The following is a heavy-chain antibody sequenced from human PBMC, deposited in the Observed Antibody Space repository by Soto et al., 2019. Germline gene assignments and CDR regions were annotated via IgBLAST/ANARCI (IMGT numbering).Heavy chain of an antibody. V-gene: IGHV3-53*01. CDR3: ASCSLSSGLFDS. CDR2: IYSSGNA. J-gene: IGHJ4*02. CDR1: GFILSSNY. Sequence: GGSLRLSCAASGFILSSNYMSWVRQAPGKGPEWVSAIYSSGNAIYADFVKGRFTLSRDDAGNTLYLQMNSLTAEDTAVYYCASCSLSSGLFDSWGQVVLFTVSS. D-gene: IGHD3-16*02.